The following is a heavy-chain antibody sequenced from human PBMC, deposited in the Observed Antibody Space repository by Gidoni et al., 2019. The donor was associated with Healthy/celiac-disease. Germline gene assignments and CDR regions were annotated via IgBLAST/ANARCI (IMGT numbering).Heavy chain of an antibody. CDR2: INTNSGGT. V-gene: IGHV1-2*02. CDR1: GYTFTGYY. CDR3: ARNPYCSSTSCYTPTPYYYMDV. D-gene: IGHD2-2*02. Sequence: QVQLVQSGAEVTKPGASVKVSCKASGYTFTGYYMQWVRPAPGQGLEWMGWINTNSGGTNYAQKFQGRVTMTRDTSLSTAYMELSRLRSYYTAVYYCARNPYCSSTSCYTPTPYYYMDVWGKGTTVTVSS. J-gene: IGHJ6*03.